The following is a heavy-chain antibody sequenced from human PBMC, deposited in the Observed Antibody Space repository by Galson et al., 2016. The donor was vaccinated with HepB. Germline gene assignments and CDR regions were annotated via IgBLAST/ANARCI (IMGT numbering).Heavy chain of an antibody. CDR3: ARGKENEYFQH. Sequence: SLRLSCAASGFPFSSYSMNWVRQAPGKGLEWVSSINSMRNYTYFADSVKGRFSISRDNSKNTLHLQMNRLRAEDTAVYYCARGKENEYFQHWGQGTLVTVSS. V-gene: IGHV3-21*01. J-gene: IGHJ1*01. CDR2: INSMRNYT. CDR1: GFPFSSYS.